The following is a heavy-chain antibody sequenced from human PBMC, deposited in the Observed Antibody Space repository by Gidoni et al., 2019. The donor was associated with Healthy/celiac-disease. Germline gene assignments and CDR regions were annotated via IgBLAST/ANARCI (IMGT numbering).Heavy chain of an antibody. CDR1: GGSISSSSYY. CDR3: ARRGSYGYGL. D-gene: IGHD5-18*01. J-gene: IGHJ4*02. CDR2: IYYSGST. V-gene: IGHV4-39*01. Sequence: QLQLQESGPGLVKPSEPLSLTCTVSGGSISSSSYYWGWIRQPPGKGLEWIGSIYYSGSTYYNPSLKSRVTISVDTSKNQFSLKLSSVTAADTAVYYCARRGSYGYGLWGQGTLVTVSS.